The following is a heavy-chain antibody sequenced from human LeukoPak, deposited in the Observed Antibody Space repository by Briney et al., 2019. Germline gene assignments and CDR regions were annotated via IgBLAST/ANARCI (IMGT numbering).Heavy chain of an antibody. CDR2: ITDSGDNT. V-gene: IGHV3-23*01. CDR3: AKIMTSVDCSSTSCYGFPY. Sequence: PGGSLRLSCAASGFTFSSYSMTWVRQAPGKGLEWVSAITDSGDNTYYADSVKGRFTISRDNSKNTLYLHMNSLRAEDTAVYYCAKIMTSVDCSSTSCYGFPYWGQGTQVTVSS. D-gene: IGHD2-2*01. J-gene: IGHJ4*02. CDR1: GFTFSSYS.